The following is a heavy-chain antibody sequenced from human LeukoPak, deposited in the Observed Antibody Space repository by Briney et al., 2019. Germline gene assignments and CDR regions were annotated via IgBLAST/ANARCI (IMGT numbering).Heavy chain of an antibody. CDR1: GGSISSYY. J-gene: IGHJ6*02. V-gene: IGHV4-59*08. Sequence: SETLSLTCTVSGGSISSYYWSWIRQPPGKGLEWIGYIYYSGNTNYNPSLKSRVTISVDTSKNQFSLKLSSVTAADTAVYCCASHLPGGATTGTNVWGQGTTVTVSS. D-gene: IGHD1-14*01. CDR2: IYYSGNT. CDR3: ASHLPGGATTGTNV.